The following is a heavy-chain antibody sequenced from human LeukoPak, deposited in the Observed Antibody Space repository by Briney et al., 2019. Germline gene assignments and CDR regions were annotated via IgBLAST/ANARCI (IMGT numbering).Heavy chain of an antibody. CDR2: INPSGGST. Sequence: ASVKVSCKASGGTFSSYAISWVRQAPGQGLGWMGIINPSGGSTSYAQKFQGRVTMTRDTSTSTVYMELSSLRSEDTAVYYCARDPGAFDIWGQGTMVTVSS. V-gene: IGHV1-46*01. J-gene: IGHJ3*02. CDR1: GGTFSSYA. CDR3: ARDPGAFDI.